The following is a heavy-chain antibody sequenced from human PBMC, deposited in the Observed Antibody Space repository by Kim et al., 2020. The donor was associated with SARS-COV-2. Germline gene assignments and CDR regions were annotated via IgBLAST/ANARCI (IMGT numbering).Heavy chain of an antibody. V-gene: IGHV3-21*01. CDR1: GFTFSSYS. CDR2: ISSSSSYI. Sequence: GGSLRLSCAASGFTFSSYSMNWVRQAPGKGLEWVSSISSSSSYIYYADSVKGRFTISRDNAKNSLYLQMNSLRAEDTAVYYCARGEGRKWLRFVNAFDIWGQGTMVTVSS. CDR3: ARGEGRKWLRFVNAFDI. J-gene: IGHJ3*02. D-gene: IGHD5-12*01.